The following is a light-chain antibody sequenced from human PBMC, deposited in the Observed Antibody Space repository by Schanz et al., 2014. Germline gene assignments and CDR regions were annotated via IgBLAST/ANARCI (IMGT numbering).Light chain of an antibody. J-gene: IGLJ3*02. V-gene: IGLV2-11*01. CDR2: GVS. CDR3: CSYAGSTNLR. CDR1: SSDVGAYDY. Sequence: QSALTQPRSVSGSPGQSVTISCTGTSSDVGAYDYVSWYQQHPGKAPKLMIYGVSHRPSGVPDRFSGSKSGNTASLTVSGLQAEDEADYYCCSYAGSTNLRFGGGTQLTVL.